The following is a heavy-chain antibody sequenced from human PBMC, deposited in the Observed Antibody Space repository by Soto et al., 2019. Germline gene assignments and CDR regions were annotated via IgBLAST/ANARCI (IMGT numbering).Heavy chain of an antibody. J-gene: IGHJ2*01. CDR2: IGSGGST. CDR1: GLTFSTYA. V-gene: IGHV3-23*01. Sequence: EEQLLESGGGLVQPGGSLRLSCVASGLTFSTYAMNWVRQAPGKGLEWVSSIGSGGSTYYADSLKGRFAISRDDSKNTLYLQMNSLRAEDTAVYYCAKVGGRGYYQDWYFDLWGRGTLLTVSS. D-gene: IGHD3-3*01. CDR3: AKVGGRGYYQDWYFDL.